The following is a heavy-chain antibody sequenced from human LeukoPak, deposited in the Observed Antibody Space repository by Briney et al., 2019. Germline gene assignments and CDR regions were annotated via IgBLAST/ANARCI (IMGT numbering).Heavy chain of an antibody. CDR1: GFTFSSYA. CDR3: ASWTVTTYYYYYAMDV. Sequence: GSLRLSCAASGFTFSSYAMSWLRQAPGKGLEWVGQINHGGSTNYHPSLKSRVTISVDTSRNQFSLKLSSVTAADTAVYYCASWTVTTYYYYYAMDVWGQGTTVTVSS. D-gene: IGHD4-17*01. V-gene: IGHV4-34*01. J-gene: IGHJ6*02. CDR2: INHGGST.